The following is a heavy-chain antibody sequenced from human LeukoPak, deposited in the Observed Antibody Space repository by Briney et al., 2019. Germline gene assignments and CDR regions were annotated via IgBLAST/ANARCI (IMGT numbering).Heavy chain of an antibody. J-gene: IGHJ4*02. CDR3: ARGNYYDS. D-gene: IGHD3-10*01. CDR1: GYTFTNYG. Sequence: GASVKVSCKASGYTFTNYGLSWVRQAPGQGLEWMGWISGYNGNTDYAQNLQDRLTMTTDTSTTTAYMELRSLRSDDTAVYYCARGNYYDSWGQGTLVTVSS. CDR2: ISGYNGNT. V-gene: IGHV1-18*01.